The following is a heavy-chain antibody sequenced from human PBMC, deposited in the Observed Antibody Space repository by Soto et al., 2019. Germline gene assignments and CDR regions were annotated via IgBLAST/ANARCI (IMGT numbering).Heavy chain of an antibody. V-gene: IGHV2-5*01. CDR2: ISWNDDN. J-gene: IGHJ4*02. D-gene: IGHD3-10*01. CDR3: AHARLLWVGGYFDY. CDR1: GFSLATHGVG. Sequence: QVTLKESGPTLVKPTQSLTLTCTFSGFSLATHGVGVGWIRQPPGEALEWLALISWNDDNRYSPSLKSRLTTAKDTSNNQVVLTMANMDPVDTATYYCAHARLLWVGGYFDYWGQGILVTVSS.